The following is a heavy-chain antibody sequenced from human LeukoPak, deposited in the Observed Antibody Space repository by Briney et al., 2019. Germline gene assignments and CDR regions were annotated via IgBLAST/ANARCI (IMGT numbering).Heavy chain of an antibody. D-gene: IGHD2-2*01. CDR1: GGSISSYY. J-gene: IGHJ6*02. Sequence: SETLSLTCTVSGGSISSYYWSWIRQPAGKGLEWIGYIYHSGSTYYDPSLKSRVTISVDTSKNQFSLKLSSVTAADTAVYYCARVVPAAYYYYGMDVWGQGTTVTVSS. CDR2: IYHSGST. V-gene: IGHV4-59*01. CDR3: ARVVPAAYYYYGMDV.